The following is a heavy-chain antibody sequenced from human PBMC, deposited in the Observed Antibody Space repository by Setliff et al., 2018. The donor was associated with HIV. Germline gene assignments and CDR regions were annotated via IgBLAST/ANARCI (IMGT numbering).Heavy chain of an antibody. D-gene: IGHD6-19*01. CDR2: FMYTDIHYVNYLN. Sequence: PSETMSLTCAVSGASFVGDNHWSWIRQTPERGLEWIAYFMYTDIHYVNYLNYRNPSLASRLSISVDKSKNQFSLTLSSVTAADTAVYYCARARSDWYNVRPYYFDLWGQGTPVTASS. CDR3: ARARSDWYNVRPYYFDL. V-gene: IGHV4-30-4*01. J-gene: IGHJ4*02. CDR1: GASFVGDNH.